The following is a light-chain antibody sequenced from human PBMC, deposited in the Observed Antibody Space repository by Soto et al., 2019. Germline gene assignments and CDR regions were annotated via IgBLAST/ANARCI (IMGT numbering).Light chain of an antibody. J-gene: IGKJ3*01. CDR2: GAS. V-gene: IGKV3-20*01. CDR1: QSVSSDY. Sequence: EIVLTQSPGTLSLSPGERATLSCRASQSVSSDYLAWYQLKPGQAPRLLIYGASSRATGIPDRFSGSGSGTDFTLTISRLEPDDFAVYCCQQYDRSRQFTFVPGTKVDI. CDR3: QQYDRSRQFT.